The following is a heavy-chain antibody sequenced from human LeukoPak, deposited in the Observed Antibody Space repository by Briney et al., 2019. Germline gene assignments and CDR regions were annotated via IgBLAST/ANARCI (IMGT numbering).Heavy chain of an antibody. D-gene: IGHD3-22*01. CDR3: AKDKPYYYDSSGYWLNAFDI. CDR1: GFTFSSYG. J-gene: IGHJ3*02. CDR2: ISGSGGST. V-gene: IGHV3-23*01. Sequence: PGGSLRLSCAASGFTFSSYGMSWVRQAPGKGLEWVSAISGSGGSTYYADSVKGRFTISRDNSKNTLYLQMNSLRAEDTAVYYCAKDKPYYYDSSGYWLNAFDIWGQGTMVTVSS.